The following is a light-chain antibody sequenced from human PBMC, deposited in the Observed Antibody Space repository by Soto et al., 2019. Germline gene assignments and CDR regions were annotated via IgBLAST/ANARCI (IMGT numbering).Light chain of an antibody. CDR3: QHYNTYPWT. CDR2: AAS. CDR1: QGISSY. J-gene: IGKJ1*01. V-gene: IGKV1-9*01. Sequence: DIQLTQSPSFLSASVRXXVTIXCRASQGISSYLAWYQQKPGKAPKXXIYAASSLQSGVPSRFSGSGSGTEFTLTISSLQPGDFATYYCQHYNTYPWTFGQGTKVDI.